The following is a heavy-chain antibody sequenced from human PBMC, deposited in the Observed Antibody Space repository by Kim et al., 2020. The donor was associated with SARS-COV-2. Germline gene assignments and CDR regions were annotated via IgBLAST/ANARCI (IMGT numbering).Heavy chain of an antibody. V-gene: IGHV1-8*01. CDR3: ARTTNRWPNWFDF. CDR2: VTPSTGNT. Sequence: ASVKVSCMASGYFFNTYDINWVRQAPGQGLEWLGWVTPSTGNTGYAQKFQGRVTVTRDTSIRTAYMELSNLRSEDTAVYYCARTTNRWPNWFDFWGQGTL. CDR1: GYFFNTYD. D-gene: IGHD6-13*01. J-gene: IGHJ5*01.